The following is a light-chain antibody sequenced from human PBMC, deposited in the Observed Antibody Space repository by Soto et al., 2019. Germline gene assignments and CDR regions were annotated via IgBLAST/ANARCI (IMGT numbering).Light chain of an antibody. CDR2: GAS. J-gene: IGKJ1*01. V-gene: IGKV3-20*01. Sequence: EIVLTQSPGTLSLSPGERATLSCRARQSVSNSFLAWYQQKPGQAPRLLIYGASGRATGIPDRFSGSGSGTDFTLTISILEPEDFAVYYWQQYSSSPPTFGQGTKVEIK. CDR3: QQYSSSPPT. CDR1: QSVSNSF.